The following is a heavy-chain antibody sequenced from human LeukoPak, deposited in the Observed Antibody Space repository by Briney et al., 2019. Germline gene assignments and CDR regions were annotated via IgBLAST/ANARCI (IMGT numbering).Heavy chain of an antibody. CDR3: AKTPHLRYFDWSKFSAYFDY. CDR2: ISWNSGSI. CDR1: GFTFDDYA. V-gene: IGHV3-9*01. D-gene: IGHD3-9*01. Sequence: PGRSLRLSCAASGFTFDDYAMHWVRHAPGKGLEWVSGISWNSGSIGYADSVKGRFTISRDNAKNSLYLQMNSLRAEDTALYYCAKTPHLRYFDWSKFSAYFDYWGQGTLVTVSS. J-gene: IGHJ4*02.